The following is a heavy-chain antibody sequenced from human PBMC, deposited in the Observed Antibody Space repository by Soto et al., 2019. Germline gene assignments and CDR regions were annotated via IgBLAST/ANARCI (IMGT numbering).Heavy chain of an antibody. J-gene: IGHJ4*02. CDR1: GYSFTTHW. CDR2: IYPGDSDT. V-gene: IGHV5-51*01. D-gene: IGHD6-19*01. CDR3: ARVPDYSSGWYYFDS. Sequence: PGESLKISCRGSGYSFTTHWIGWVRQMPGKGLEWMGVIYPGDSDTRYSPSFQGQVTISADKSITTAYLQWSSLQASDTAIYYCARVPDYSSGWYYFDSWGQGTLVTVSS.